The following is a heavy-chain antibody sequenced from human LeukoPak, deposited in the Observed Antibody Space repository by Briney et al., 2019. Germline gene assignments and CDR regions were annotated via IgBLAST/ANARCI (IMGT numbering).Heavy chain of an antibody. CDR2: IYSGGST. Sequence: GGSLRLSCAASGFTVSSHYMSWVRQAPGKGLEWVSVIYSGGSTYYADSVKGRFTISRDNSKNTLYLQMNSLRAEDTAVYYCARGVLTTILLDYWGQGTLVTVSS. D-gene: IGHD3-22*01. J-gene: IGHJ4*02. CDR1: GFTVSSHY. CDR3: ARGVLTTILLDY. V-gene: IGHV3-53*01.